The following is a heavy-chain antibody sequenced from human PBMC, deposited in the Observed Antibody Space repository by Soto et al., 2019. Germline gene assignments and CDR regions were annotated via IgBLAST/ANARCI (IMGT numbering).Heavy chain of an antibody. Sequence: SETLSLTCTVSCGSIRSSDYYWSWIRQPPGKGLEWIGYIYNSGSTYYNPSLKSRVTISVDTSKNQFSLKLTSVTAADTAVYYCARGGATVVTPGYYHGMDVWGQGTTVTVSS. D-gene: IGHD4-17*01. V-gene: IGHV4-30-4*01. CDR1: CGSIRSSDYY. CDR3: ARGGATVVTPGYYHGMDV. J-gene: IGHJ6*02. CDR2: IYNSGST.